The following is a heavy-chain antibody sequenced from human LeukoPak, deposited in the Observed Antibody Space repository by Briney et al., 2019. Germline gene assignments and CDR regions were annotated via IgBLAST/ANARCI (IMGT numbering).Heavy chain of an antibody. CDR3: ARTKYGSGSYPGAKYYYYMDV. V-gene: IGHV4-34*01. D-gene: IGHD3-10*01. CDR2: INHSGST. J-gene: IGHJ6*03. CDR1: GGSFSGYY. Sequence: SETLSLTCAVYGGSFSGYYWSWIRQPPGKGLEWIGEINHSGSTNYNPSLKSRVTISVDTSKNQFSLKLSSVTAADTAVYYCARTKYGSGSYPGAKYYYYMDVWGKGTTVTISS.